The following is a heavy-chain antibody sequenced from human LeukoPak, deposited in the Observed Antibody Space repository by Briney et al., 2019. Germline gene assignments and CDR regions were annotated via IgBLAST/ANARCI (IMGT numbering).Heavy chain of an antibody. CDR3: AREDGYKGPFDF. J-gene: IGHJ4*02. Sequence: PGGSLRLSCAASEFTLSAYYMTWIRQAPGKGLEWVSSISGGGGAIYYSDSVKGRFTISRDNAKNSLYLQMNSLRVEDTAVCYCAREDGYKGPFDFWGQGTLVTVSS. CDR2: ISGGGGAI. D-gene: IGHD5-24*01. CDR1: EFTLSAYY. V-gene: IGHV3-11*01.